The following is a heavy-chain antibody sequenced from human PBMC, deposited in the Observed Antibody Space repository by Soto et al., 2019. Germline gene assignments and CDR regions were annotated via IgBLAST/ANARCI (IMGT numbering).Heavy chain of an antibody. D-gene: IGHD3-22*01. V-gene: IGHV1-46*01. CDR1: GYTFTSYY. J-gene: IGHJ4*02. CDR3: ARGGSGYYTLDY. CDR2: INPSGGST. Sequence: QVQLVQSGAEVKKPGASVKVSCKASGYTFTSYYMHWVRQAPGQGLEWMGIINPSGGSTSYAQKFQGSVTMTRDTSRSTVYMELSSLRSEDTAVYYCARGGSGYYTLDYWGQGTLVTVSS.